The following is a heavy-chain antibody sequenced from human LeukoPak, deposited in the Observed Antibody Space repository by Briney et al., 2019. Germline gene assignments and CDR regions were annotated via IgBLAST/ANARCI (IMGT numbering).Heavy chain of an antibody. Sequence: SVKVSCKASGGTFTNYAISWVRQAPGQGLEWMGGIIPMYGRGNYAQKFQGRVTITADESTGTVYMELRSLTSEDTAVYYCARGQSSLGSPYYFDYWGQGTLVTVSS. J-gene: IGHJ4*02. D-gene: IGHD3-16*01. CDR2: IIPMYGRG. CDR1: GGTFTNYA. V-gene: IGHV1-69*13. CDR3: ARGQSSLGSPYYFDY.